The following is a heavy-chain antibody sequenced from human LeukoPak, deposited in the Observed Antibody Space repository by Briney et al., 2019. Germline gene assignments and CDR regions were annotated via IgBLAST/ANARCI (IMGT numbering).Heavy chain of an antibody. Sequence: PGGSLRLSCAASGFTFSSYAMSWVRQAPGKGLEWVSAISGSGGSTYYADSVKGRFTISRDNSKNTLYLQMNSLRAEDTAVYYCAKPGSDDRDPPYYFDYWGQGTLVTVSS. CDR1: GFTFSSYA. CDR3: AKPGSDDRDPPYYFDY. CDR2: ISGSGGST. V-gene: IGHV3-23*01. D-gene: IGHD4-17*01. J-gene: IGHJ4*02.